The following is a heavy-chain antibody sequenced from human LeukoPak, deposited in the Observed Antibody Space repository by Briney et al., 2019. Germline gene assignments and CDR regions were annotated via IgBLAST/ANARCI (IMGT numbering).Heavy chain of an antibody. J-gene: IGHJ4*02. Sequence: PGRSLRLSCAASGFTFDDYAMHWVRQAPGKGLAWVSGISWNSGSIGYADSVKGRFTISSDNAKNSLYLQMNSLRAEDMALYYCAKGSSGWYYYFDYWGQGTLVTVSS. D-gene: IGHD6-19*01. CDR2: ISWNSGSI. CDR1: GFTFDDYA. CDR3: AKGSSGWYYYFDY. V-gene: IGHV3-9*03.